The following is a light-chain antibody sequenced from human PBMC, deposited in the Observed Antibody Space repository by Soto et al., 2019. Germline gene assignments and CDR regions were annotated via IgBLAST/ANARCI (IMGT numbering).Light chain of an antibody. V-gene: IGKV2-30*01. CDR1: QSLIGSGGDTN. J-gene: IGKJ5*01. CDR2: RIS. Sequence: DVVMTQSPLSLPVTLGQPASISCTSSQSLIGSGGDTNLYWFHQMPGQSPRRLVYRISNRDSGVPDRFIGSGSGTHCPLKITRLEAEDVRVYNCMQATHWPMTFGQGTLLAI. CDR3: MQATHWPMT.